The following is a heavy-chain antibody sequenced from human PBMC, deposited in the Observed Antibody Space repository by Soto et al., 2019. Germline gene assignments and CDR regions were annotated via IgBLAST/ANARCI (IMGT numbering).Heavy chain of an antibody. Sequence: PSETLSLTXTVSGDSLGNYYWFWIRQPVGKGLEWIGRVSSSGNTNANPTLNSRATMSIDTSKNQFSLRLRSVTAADTAVYYCARADYEILTGSYAMDVWGQGPTVTVSS. V-gene: IGHV4-4*07. CDR3: ARADYEILTGSYAMDV. J-gene: IGHJ6*02. CDR1: GDSLGNYY. D-gene: IGHD3-9*01. CDR2: VSSSGNT.